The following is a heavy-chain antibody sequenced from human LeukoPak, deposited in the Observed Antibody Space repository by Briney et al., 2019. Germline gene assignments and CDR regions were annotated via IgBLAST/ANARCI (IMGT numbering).Heavy chain of an antibody. D-gene: IGHD2-2*01. Sequence: PGGSLRLSCAASGFSFSVYWMNWVRQAPGKGLVWVSRISSDGGTTTYADSVKGRFTSSRDNAKNTLYLQMNSLRAEDTAVYYCARVKGRIVVGPIDYWGQGTLVTVSS. CDR3: ARVKGRIVVGPIDY. J-gene: IGHJ4*02. CDR2: ISSDGGTT. CDR1: GFSFSVYW. V-gene: IGHV3-74*01.